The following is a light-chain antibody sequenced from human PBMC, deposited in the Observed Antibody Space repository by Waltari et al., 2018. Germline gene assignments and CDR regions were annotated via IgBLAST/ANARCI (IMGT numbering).Light chain of an antibody. Sequence: QSALTHPAPLSGYPGQSITISCPGTNRDIGFYNYVSWYQKHPCKAPKIMIYDLGERPSGVSKRFSGSKSVNTASLTISGRQAEDEADYYCNSYAGSSSWVFGGGTKLTVL. CDR2: DLG. J-gene: IGLJ3*02. CDR1: NRDIGFYNY. CDR3: NSYAGSSSWV. V-gene: IGLV2-14*03.